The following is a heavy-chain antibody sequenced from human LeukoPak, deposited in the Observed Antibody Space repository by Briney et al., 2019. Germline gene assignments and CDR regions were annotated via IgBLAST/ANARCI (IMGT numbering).Heavy chain of an antibody. CDR3: ARDIGTPYYYDSSGYYSGWFDR. J-gene: IGHJ5*02. CDR2: IYYSGST. CDR1: GGSISSYY. V-gene: IGHV4-59*01. Sequence: SETLSLTCTVSGGSISSYYWSWIRQPPGKGLEWIGYIYYSGSTNYNPSLKSRVTMSVDTSKKQFSLKLRSVTAADTAVYYCARDIGTPYYYDSSGYYSGWFDRWGQGTLVTVSS. D-gene: IGHD3-22*01.